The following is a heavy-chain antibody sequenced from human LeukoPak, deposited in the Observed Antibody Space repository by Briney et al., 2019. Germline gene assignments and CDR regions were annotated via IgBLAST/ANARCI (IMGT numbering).Heavy chain of an antibody. V-gene: IGHV3-30-3*01. Sequence: GRSLRLSCAASGFTFSSYAMHWVRQAPGKGLEWVAVISYDGSNKYYADSVKGRFTISRDNSKNTLYLQMNSLRAEDTAVYYCARDVNSWFDPWGQGTLVTVSS. CDR2: ISYDGSNK. D-gene: IGHD4-23*01. CDR3: ARDVNSWFDP. J-gene: IGHJ5*02. CDR1: GFTFSSYA.